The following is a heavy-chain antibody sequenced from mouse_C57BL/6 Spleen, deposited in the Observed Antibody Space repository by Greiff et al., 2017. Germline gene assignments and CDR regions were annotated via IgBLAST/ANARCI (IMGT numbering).Heavy chain of an antibody. V-gene: IGHV1-39*01. CDR3: ARPFTTVVARDWDFDG. J-gene: IGHJ1*03. Sequence: VQLQQSGPELVKPGASVKISCKASGYSFTDYNMNWVKQSNGKSLEWIGIINPNYGTTSYNQKFKGKATLTGDQSSSTAYMQLNSLTSEDSAVYYCARPFTTVVARDWDFDGWGTGTTVTVSS. CDR2: INPNYGTT. D-gene: IGHD1-1*01. CDR1: GYSFTDYN.